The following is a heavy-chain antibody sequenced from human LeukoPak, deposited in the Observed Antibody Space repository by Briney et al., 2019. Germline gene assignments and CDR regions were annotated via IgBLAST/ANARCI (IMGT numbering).Heavy chain of an antibody. CDR2: ISYDGSNK. CDR3: ARMIASRYGDYVGDAFDI. D-gene: IGHD4-17*01. Sequence: GGSLRLSCAASGFTFSSYAMHWVRQAPGKGLEWVAVISYDGSNKYYADSVKGRFTISRDNSKNTLYLQMNSLRAEDTAVYYCARMIASRYGDYVGDAFDIWGQGTMVTVSS. V-gene: IGHV3-30-3*01. CDR1: GFTFSSYA. J-gene: IGHJ3*02.